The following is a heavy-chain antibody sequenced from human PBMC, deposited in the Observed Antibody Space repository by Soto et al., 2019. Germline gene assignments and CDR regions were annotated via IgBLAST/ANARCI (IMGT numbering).Heavy chain of an antibody. CDR2: IKQDGSEK. D-gene: IGHD5-18*01. V-gene: IGHV3-7*05. J-gene: IGHJ4*02. CDR1: GLTFSTSW. Sequence: EVQLVESGGGLVQPGGSLRLSCAASGLTFSTSWMSWVRQAPGKGLEWVANIKQDGSEKSYVDSVKGRFTISRDNAKNSLYLQMNSLRAEDTAVYYCARYGYSETVDSWRQGTLVTVSS. CDR3: ARYGYSETVDS.